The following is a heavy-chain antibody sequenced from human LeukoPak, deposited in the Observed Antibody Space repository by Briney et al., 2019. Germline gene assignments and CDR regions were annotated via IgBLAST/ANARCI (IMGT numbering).Heavy chain of an antibody. CDR2: ISSSGSTI. D-gene: IGHD4-23*01. CDR3: ARCGNWGVGHAFDI. Sequence: GGSPRLSCAASGFTFSSYEMNWVRQAPGKGLERVSYISSSGSTIYSADSVKGRFSISRDNAKNSLYLQMNSLRAEDTAVYYCARCGNWGVGHAFDIWGQGTMVTVSS. CDR1: GFTFSSYE. V-gene: IGHV3-48*03. J-gene: IGHJ3*02.